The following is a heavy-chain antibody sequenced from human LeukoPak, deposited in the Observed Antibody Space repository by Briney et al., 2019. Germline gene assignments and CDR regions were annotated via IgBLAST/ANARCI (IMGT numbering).Heavy chain of an antibody. D-gene: IGHD3-16*01. CDR3: ARGAGYDGYYFDY. J-gene: IGHJ4*02. Sequence: SETLSLTCAVSGGSISSGGYSWSWIRQPPGKGLEWIGYIYHSGSTYYNPSLKSRVTISVDRSKNQFPLKLSSVTAADTAVYYCARGAGYDGYYFDYWGQGTLVTVSS. V-gene: IGHV4-30-2*01. CDR1: GGSISSGGYS. CDR2: IYHSGST.